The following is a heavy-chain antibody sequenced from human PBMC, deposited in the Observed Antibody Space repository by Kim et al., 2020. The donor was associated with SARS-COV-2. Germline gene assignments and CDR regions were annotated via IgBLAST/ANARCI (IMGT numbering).Heavy chain of an antibody. J-gene: IGHJ6*02. V-gene: IGHV1-69*04. CDR3: ARSPGGWLGYYYYYYGMDV. CDR2: IIPILGIA. D-gene: IGHD6-19*01. Sequence: SVKVSCKASGGTFSSYAISWVRQAPGQGLEWMGRIIPILGIANYAQKFQGRVTITADKSTSTAYMELSSLRSEDTAVYYCARSPGGWLGYYYYYYGMDVWGQGTTVTVSS. CDR1: GGTFSSYA.